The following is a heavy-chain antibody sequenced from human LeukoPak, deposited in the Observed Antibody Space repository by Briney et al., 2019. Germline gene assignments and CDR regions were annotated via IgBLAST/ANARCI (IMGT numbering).Heavy chain of an antibody. CDR2: ISSSSSTI. J-gene: IGHJ5*02. CDR1: GFTFSSYS. D-gene: IGHD1-26*01. CDR3: ARSRWELPNWFDP. Sequence: GGSLRLSCAASGFTFSSYSMNWVRQAPGKGLEWVSYISSSSSTIYYAGSVKGRFTISRDNAKNSLYLQMNSLRAEDTAAYYCARSRWELPNWFDPWGQGTLVTVSS. V-gene: IGHV3-48*04.